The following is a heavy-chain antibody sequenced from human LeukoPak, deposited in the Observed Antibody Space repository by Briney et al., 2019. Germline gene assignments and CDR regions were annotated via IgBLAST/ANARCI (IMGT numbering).Heavy chain of an antibody. CDR3: AKDGWGAFDI. CDR2: ISWDGGST. V-gene: IGHV3-43*01. Sequence: LPGGSLRLSCAASGFTFDDYTMHWVRQAPGKGLEWVSLISWDGGSTYYADSVKGRFTISRDNSKNSLYLQMNSLRTEDTALYYCAKDGWGAFDIWGQGTMVTVSS. D-gene: IGHD1-26*01. CDR1: GFTFDDYT. J-gene: IGHJ3*02.